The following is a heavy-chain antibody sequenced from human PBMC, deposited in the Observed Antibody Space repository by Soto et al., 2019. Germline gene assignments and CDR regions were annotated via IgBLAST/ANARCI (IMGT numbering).Heavy chain of an antibody. Sequence: PGGSLRLSCAASGFTVSSNYMSWVRQAPGKGLEWVSVIYSGGSTYYADSVKGRFTISRDNSKNTLYLQMNSLRAEDTAVYYCAREYSGYDDAFDIWGQGTMVTVSS. J-gene: IGHJ3*02. CDR3: AREYSGYDDAFDI. D-gene: IGHD5-12*01. CDR2: IYSGGST. CDR1: GFTVSSNY. V-gene: IGHV3-66*01.